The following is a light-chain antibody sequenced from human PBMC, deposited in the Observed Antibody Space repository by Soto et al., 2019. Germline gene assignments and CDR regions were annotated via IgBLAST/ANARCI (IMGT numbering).Light chain of an antibody. CDR2: GAS. Sequence: EIVLTQSPGTLSLSPGEGATLSCRPSQSVSSSYLAWYQQKPGQAPRLLIYGASSRATGIPDRFSGSGSGTDFTLTISRLEPEDFAVYYCQQYGGSITFGGGTKVEIK. CDR1: QSVSSSY. J-gene: IGKJ4*01. V-gene: IGKV3-20*01. CDR3: QQYGGSIT.